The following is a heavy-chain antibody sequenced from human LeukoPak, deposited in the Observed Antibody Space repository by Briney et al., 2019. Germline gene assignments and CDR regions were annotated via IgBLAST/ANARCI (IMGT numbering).Heavy chain of an antibody. J-gene: IGHJ6*03. CDR1: GFTFSSYS. D-gene: IGHD2-2*01. CDR3: ARDQIVVVPAASNYYYMDV. V-gene: IGHV3-21*01. Sequence: GGSLRLSCAASGFTFSSYSMNWVRQAPGKGLEWVSSISSSSSYIYYADSVKGRFTISRDNAKNSLYLQMNSLRAEDTAVYYCARDQIVVVPAASNYYYMDVWGKGTTVTVSS. CDR2: ISSSSSYI.